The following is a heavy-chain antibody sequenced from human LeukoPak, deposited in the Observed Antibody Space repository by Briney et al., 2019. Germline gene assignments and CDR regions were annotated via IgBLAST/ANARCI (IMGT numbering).Heavy chain of an antibody. D-gene: IGHD3-10*01. CDR3: ARTEGEFGEFGLDY. V-gene: IGHV4-59*01. CDR2: IYFSGSA. Sequence: KPSETLSLTCTVSSASISSYYWSWLRQPPGKGLEWIAYIYFSGSANYNPSLQSRATISLDTSKDQFSLKLSSVTAADTAVYFCARTEGEFGEFGLDYWGQGTLVTVSS. CDR1: SASISSYY. J-gene: IGHJ4*02.